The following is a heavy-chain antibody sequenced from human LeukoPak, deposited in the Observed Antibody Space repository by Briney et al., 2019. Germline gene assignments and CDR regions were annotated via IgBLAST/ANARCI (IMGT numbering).Heavy chain of an antibody. CDR2: IYYSGST. CDR1: GGSISSYY. V-gene: IGHV4-59*01. J-gene: IGHJ5*02. CDR3: ARDRFVNWSDP. Sequence: PSETLSLTCTVSGGSISSYYWSWIRQPPGKGLEWIGYIYYSGSTNYNPSLKSRVTISVDTSKNQFSLKLSSVTAADTAVYYCARDRFVNWSDPWGQGTLVTVSS.